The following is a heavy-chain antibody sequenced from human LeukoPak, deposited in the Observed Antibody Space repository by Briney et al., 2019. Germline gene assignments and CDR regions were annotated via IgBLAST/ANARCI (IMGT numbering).Heavy chain of an antibody. J-gene: IGHJ4*02. CDR3: ARDRASGYSGYDFDY. D-gene: IGHD5-12*01. Sequence: GGSLRLSCAASGFTFSSYSMNWVRQAPGKGLEWVSYISSSSSYTNYADSVKGRFTISRDNAKNSLYLQMNSLRAEDTAVYYCARDRASGYSGYDFDYWGQGTLVTVSS. CDR2: ISSSSSYT. V-gene: IGHV3-21*05. CDR1: GFTFSSYS.